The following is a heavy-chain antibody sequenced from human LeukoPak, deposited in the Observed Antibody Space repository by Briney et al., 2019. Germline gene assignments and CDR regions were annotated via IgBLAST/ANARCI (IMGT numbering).Heavy chain of an antibody. CDR2: IDHGGNA. CDR1: GGSFDGYS. J-gene: IGHJ4*02. V-gene: IGHV4-34*01. Sequence: SETLSLTCAVFGGSFDGYSWTWLRKTPGKGLEWIGDIDHGGNANYTPSLKDRVVISVDTSKNQFSLHLSSVTAADTAVYYCARRYQLLYPYGSGSYYKRLYYFDYWGQGTLVTVSS. D-gene: IGHD3-10*01. CDR3: ARRYQLLYPYGSGSYYKRLYYFDY.